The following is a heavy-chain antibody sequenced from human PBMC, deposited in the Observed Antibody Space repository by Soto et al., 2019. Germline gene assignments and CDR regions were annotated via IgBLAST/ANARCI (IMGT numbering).Heavy chain of an antibody. Sequence: QVQLVQSGAEVKKPGSSVKVSCKASGGTFSSYAISWVRQAPGQGLEWMGGIIPIFGTANYAQKFQGRVTITADESPSTAYMELGRLRSEDTAVYYWARELATVVTGWFAPWGQGTLVTVSS. D-gene: IGHD4-17*01. V-gene: IGHV1-69*12. J-gene: IGHJ5*02. CDR2: IIPIFGTA. CDR1: GGTFSSYA. CDR3: ARELATVVTGWFAP.